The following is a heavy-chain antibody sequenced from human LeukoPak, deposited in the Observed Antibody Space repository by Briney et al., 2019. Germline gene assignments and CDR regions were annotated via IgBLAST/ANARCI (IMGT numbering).Heavy chain of an antibody. D-gene: IGHD5-12*01. J-gene: IGHJ4*02. Sequence: GRSLRLSCAASGFTFSGYAMSWVRQAPGEGLEWVAVIIDSGVISHDAESVKGRFTISRDNSKNTLYLQMNSLRVEDTAVYYCAKYISGYAPNFDDWGQGTLVTVSS. CDR3: AKYISGYAPNFDD. CDR1: GFTFSGYA. V-gene: IGHV3-23*01. CDR2: IIDSGVIS.